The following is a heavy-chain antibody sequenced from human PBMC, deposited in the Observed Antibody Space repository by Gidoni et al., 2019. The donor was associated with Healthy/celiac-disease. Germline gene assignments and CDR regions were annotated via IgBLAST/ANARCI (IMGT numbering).Heavy chain of an antibody. D-gene: IGHD5-12*01. J-gene: IGHJ4*02. CDR3: AKDYEMATIDY. Sequence: QVQLVESGGGVVQPGRSLRLSCAASGFTFSSYGMHWVRQAPGKGLEWVVVISYDGSNKYYADSVKGRFTISRDNSKNTLYLQMNSLRAEDTAVYYCAKDYEMATIDYWGQGTLVTVSS. CDR1: GFTFSSYG. CDR2: ISYDGSNK. V-gene: IGHV3-30*18.